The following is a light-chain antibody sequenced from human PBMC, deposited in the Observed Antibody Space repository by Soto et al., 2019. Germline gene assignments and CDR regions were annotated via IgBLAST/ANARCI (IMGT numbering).Light chain of an antibody. CDR1: QSISSTY. V-gene: IGKV3-20*01. CDR2: AAS. J-gene: IGKJ1*01. CDR3: QQYGSSRWT. Sequence: EIVLTQSPDTLSLFPGERATLSCRASQSISSTYLAWYQQKPGQAPRPLISAASNRATGTPERFSVSGSGADSTPTISSLEPEDFAVYYCQQYGSSRWTFGQGTKVEVK.